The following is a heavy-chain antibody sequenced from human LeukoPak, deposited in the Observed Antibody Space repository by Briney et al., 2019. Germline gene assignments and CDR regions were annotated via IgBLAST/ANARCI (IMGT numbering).Heavy chain of an antibody. Sequence: GASVKVSCKASGYTFTGYYKHWVRQAPGQGLEWMGWINPNSGGTNYAQKFQGRVTMTRDTSISTAYMELSRLRSDDTAVYYCARGSILRFLEWLLYWFDYWGQGTLVTVSS. D-gene: IGHD3-3*01. J-gene: IGHJ4*02. CDR3: ARGSILRFLEWLLYWFDY. V-gene: IGHV1-2*02. CDR1: GYTFTGYY. CDR2: INPNSGGT.